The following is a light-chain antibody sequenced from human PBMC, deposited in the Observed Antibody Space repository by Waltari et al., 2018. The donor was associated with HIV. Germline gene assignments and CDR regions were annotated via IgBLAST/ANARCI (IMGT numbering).Light chain of an antibody. CDR1: QSVSSGY. J-gene: IGKJ4*01. Sequence: EFVLTQSPGTLSLSPGERATLSCRASQSVSSGYLAWYQQQPGQAPRLLTYGASIRATGIPDRFSGSGSGTDFTLTISRLEPEDFAMYHCQHYRSSPTTFGGGTKVEIK. CDR3: QHYRSSPTT. V-gene: IGKV3-20*01. CDR2: GAS.